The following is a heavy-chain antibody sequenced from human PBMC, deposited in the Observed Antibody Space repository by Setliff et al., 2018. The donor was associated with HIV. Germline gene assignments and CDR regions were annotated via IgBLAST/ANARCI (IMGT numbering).Heavy chain of an antibody. V-gene: IGHV4-61*10. D-gene: IGHD3-22*01. Sequence: PSETLSLTCAVSGGSISSGSYYWSWIRQPAGKGLEWIGYSYYSGSTNYNLSLKSRVTISVDTSKNQFSLKLSSVTAADTAVYYCARSLTSTTMTVVFMGLGAFDIWGLGTMVTVSS. CDR3: ARSLTSTTMTVVFMGLGAFDI. CDR2: SYYSGST. J-gene: IGHJ3*02. CDR1: GGSISSGSYY.